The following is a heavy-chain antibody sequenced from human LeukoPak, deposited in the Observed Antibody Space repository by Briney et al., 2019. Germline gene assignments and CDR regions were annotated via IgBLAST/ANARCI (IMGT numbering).Heavy chain of an antibody. CDR3: ARLDEDFYYDGSGYYF. CDR1: GYRFTNYR. Sequence: GESLKISCRGSGYRFTNYRIAWVRQMPGKGLEWMGIIYPGDSDTTYSPSFQGQVTISADKSINTAYLQWSSLKTSDTAMYYCARLDEDFYYDGSGYYFWGQGTLVTVSS. J-gene: IGHJ4*02. V-gene: IGHV5-51*01. CDR2: IYPGDSDT. D-gene: IGHD3-22*01.